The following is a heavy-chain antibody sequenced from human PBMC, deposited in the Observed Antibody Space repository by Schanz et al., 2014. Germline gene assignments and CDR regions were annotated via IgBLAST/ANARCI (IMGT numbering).Heavy chain of an antibody. CDR2: ISCAGSNK. CDR3: AKHVRSLTGNDY. Sequence: VQLLESGGGLVQPGGSLRLSCAGSGFTFSDAWMTWVRQAPGKGLQWVALISCAGSNKYHAESVKGRFTISRDNSKTTLYLQVNSLRAEDTAVYYCAKHVRSLTGNDYWGQGTLVTVSS. D-gene: IGHD3-9*01. V-gene: IGHV3-30*18. CDR1: GFTFSDAW. J-gene: IGHJ4*02.